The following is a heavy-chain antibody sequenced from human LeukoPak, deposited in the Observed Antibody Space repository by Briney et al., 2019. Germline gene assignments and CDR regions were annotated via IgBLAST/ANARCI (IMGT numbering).Heavy chain of an antibody. V-gene: IGHV4-38-2*01. D-gene: IGHD3-10*01. Sequence: SETLSLTCDVSGYSISTGDYWDWIRQPPGKGLEWIGSIYSGITYYNPSLKSRVTISADVSENQFSLRLGSVTAADSAVYYCARLTSSNRGLMITHDYWGQGTLVSVSS. J-gene: IGHJ4*02. CDR3: ARLTSSNRGLMITHDY. CDR2: IYSGIT. CDR1: GYSISTGDY.